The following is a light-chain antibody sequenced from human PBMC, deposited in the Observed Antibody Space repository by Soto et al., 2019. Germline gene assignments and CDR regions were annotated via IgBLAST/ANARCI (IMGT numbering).Light chain of an antibody. CDR3: QSYDSSLPVV. Sequence: QAVVTQPPSVSGAPGQRVTISCTGSSSDIGAGYDVPWYQQVPGTAPKLLIYGNINRPSGVPDRFSGSKSGTSASLAITGLQAHDEADYYCQSYDSSLPVVFGGGTKLTVL. CDR1: SSDIGAGYD. V-gene: IGLV1-40*01. CDR2: GNI. J-gene: IGLJ2*01.